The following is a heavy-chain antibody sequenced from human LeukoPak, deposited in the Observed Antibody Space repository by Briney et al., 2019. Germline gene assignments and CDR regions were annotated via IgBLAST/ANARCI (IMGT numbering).Heavy chain of an antibody. CDR1: GDSINTYY. V-gene: IGHV4-59*12. CDR3: ACGVPHSYYYMDV. D-gene: IGHD2-21*01. J-gene: IGHJ6*03. Sequence: SETLSLTCTVSGDSINTYYWIWIRQPPGKGLEWIAHIYYTGSASYNPSLKSRATISVDTSKNQFSLSLSSVTAADTAVYYCACGVPHSYYYMDVWGKGTTVAVSS. CDR2: IYYTGSA.